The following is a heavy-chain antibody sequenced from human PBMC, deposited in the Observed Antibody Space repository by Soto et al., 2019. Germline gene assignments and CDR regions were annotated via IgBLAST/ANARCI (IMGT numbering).Heavy chain of an antibody. CDR3: ARAFRGVADTGGMDV. CDR2: ISYDGSNK. V-gene: IGHV3-30-3*01. Sequence: GGSLRLSCAASGFTFSSYAMHWVRQAPGKGLGWVAVISYDGSNKYYADSVKGRFTISRDNSRNTLYLQMNSLRAEDTAVYYCARAFRGVADTGGMDVWGQGTTVTVS. J-gene: IGHJ6*02. D-gene: IGHD6-19*01. CDR1: GFTFSSYA.